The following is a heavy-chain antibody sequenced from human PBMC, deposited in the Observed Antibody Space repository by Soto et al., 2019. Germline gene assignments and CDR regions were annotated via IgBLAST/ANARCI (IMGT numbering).Heavy chain of an antibody. V-gene: IGHV4-30-4*01. Sequence: QVQLQESGPGLVRPSQTLSLTCTVSGGSISSDHYHWTWIRQTPGKGLEWIGYIHYSGSVYYNPYIKRRVTMSVDTSKNMFSLKLSSVTAADTAVYFCVREDDGGDRDYYGLDVWGQGTTVTVSS. D-gene: IGHD4-17*01. CDR2: IHYSGSV. CDR3: VREDDGGDRDYYGLDV. J-gene: IGHJ6*02. CDR1: GGSISSDHYH.